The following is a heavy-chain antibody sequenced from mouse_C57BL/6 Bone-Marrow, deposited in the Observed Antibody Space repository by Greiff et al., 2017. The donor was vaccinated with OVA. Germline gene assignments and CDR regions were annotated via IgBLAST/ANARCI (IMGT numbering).Heavy chain of an antibody. CDR3: ARHGDSSYWYFDV. CDR1: GFTFSDYY. V-gene: IGHV5-12*01. CDR2: ISNGGGST. J-gene: IGHJ1*03. Sequence: EVKLMESGGGLVQPGGSLKLSCAASGFTFSDYYMYWVRQTPEKRLEWVAYISNGGGSTYYPDTVKGRFTISRDNAKNTLYLQMSRLKSEDTAMYYCARHGDSSYWYFDVWGTGTTVTVSS. D-gene: IGHD3-3*01.